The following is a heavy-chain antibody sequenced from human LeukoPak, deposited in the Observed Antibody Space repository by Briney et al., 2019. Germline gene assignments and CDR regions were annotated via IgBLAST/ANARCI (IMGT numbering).Heavy chain of an antibody. D-gene: IGHD6-25*01. Sequence: GGSLRLSCAAPGFTYTSYGMNWGRQAPSKGPEWVSSITGGGTYIYYADSVKGRFTIYRDNAKNSVYLQMNNLRAEDTAVFYCARGISYGSGYYGDAFDFWGQGTMVTVSS. J-gene: IGHJ3*01. V-gene: IGHV3-21*01. CDR3: ARGISYGSGYYGDAFDF. CDR1: GFTYTSYG. CDR2: ITGGGTYI.